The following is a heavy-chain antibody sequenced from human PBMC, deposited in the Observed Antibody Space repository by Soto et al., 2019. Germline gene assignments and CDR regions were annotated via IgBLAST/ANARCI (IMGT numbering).Heavy chain of an antibody. V-gene: IGHV3-48*02. Sequence: PGGSRRLSCAASGFTFSAYSMNWVRQAPGKGLEWVSFITSSSSTIYYADSVRGRFTISRDNAQNSLYLQMNSLRDEDTAVYYCASRPVHTYDFSSGYPMYVWAQGTTVTVSS. CDR1: GFTFSAYS. CDR3: ASRPVHTYDFSSGYPMYV. J-gene: IGHJ6*02. CDR2: ITSSSSTI. D-gene: IGHD3-3*01.